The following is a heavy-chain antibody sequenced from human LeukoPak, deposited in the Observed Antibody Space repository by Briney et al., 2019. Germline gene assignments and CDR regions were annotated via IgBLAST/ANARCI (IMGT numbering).Heavy chain of an antibody. CDR2: IYSDGST. V-gene: IGHV3-53*01. CDR1: GFIVRSNY. Sequence: GGSLRLSCAASGFIVRSNYMSWVRQAPGKGLERVSVIYSDGSTYYADSVKGRFTISRDNSKNTLYLQMNSLRAEDTAVYYYARELIMTTVITKQLGAFDIWGQGTMVTVSS. CDR3: ARELIMTTVITKQLGAFDI. D-gene: IGHD4-23*01. J-gene: IGHJ3*02.